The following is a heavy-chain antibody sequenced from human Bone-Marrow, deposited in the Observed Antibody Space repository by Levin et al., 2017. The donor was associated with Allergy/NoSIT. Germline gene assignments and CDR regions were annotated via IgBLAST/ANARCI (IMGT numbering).Heavy chain of an antibody. D-gene: IGHD6-13*01. V-gene: IGHV1-2*06. CDR1: GYTFTAFH. Sequence: GESLKISCKTSGYTFTAFHVHWVRQAPGQGLEWMGRINPNSGGTDYARKFQGRVNMTRAMSIRTVYLELATLRSDDTAVFFCVRRGGSTWDLDYWGQGTLVTVSS. CDR2: INPNSGGT. CDR3: VRRGGSTWDLDY. J-gene: IGHJ4*02.